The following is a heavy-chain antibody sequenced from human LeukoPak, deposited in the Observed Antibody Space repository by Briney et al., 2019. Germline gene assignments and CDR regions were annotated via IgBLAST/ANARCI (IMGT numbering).Heavy chain of an antibody. D-gene: IGHD3-3*02. CDR2: IYANNGGT. V-gene: IGHV4-59*11. Sequence: SETLSLTSIVSGGSISGHHWSWIRQPPGKGLEWIGYIYANNGGTDYNPSLKSRATISVDTSKNQFSLHLNAVTAADTAVYYCGRSPKYIFGGPPYYFDYGAQGPLVPFAS. J-gene: IGHJ4*02. CDR1: GGSISGHH. CDR3: GRSPKYIFGGPPYYFDY.